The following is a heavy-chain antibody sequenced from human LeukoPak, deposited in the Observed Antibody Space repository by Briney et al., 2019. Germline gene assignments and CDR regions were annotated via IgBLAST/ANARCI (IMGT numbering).Heavy chain of an antibody. CDR2: IWYDGSNK. J-gene: IGHJ4*02. D-gene: IGHD2-21*01. CDR1: GFTFSSYG. Sequence: PGGSLRLSCAASGFTFSSYGMHWVRQAPGKGLEWVAVIWYDGSNKYYADSVKGRFTISRDNAKNSLYLQMNSLRAEDTAVYYCARDPRIVVVIASPFDYWGQGTLVTVS. CDR3: ARDPRIVVVIASPFDY. V-gene: IGHV3-33*01.